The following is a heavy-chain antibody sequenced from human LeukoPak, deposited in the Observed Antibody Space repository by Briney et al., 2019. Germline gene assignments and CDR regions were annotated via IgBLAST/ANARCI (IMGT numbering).Heavy chain of an antibody. CDR3: ARHQSTFGVVSGGMDV. CDR1: GGSISGYY. J-gene: IGHJ6*02. D-gene: IGHD3-16*01. V-gene: IGHV4-59*08. Sequence: SETLSLTCTVSGGSISGYYWSWIRQPPGKGLEWIGFIYYSESTNYNPSLKSRVTISADTSKNQFSLNLSSVIAADTAVYYCARHQSTFGVVSGGMDVWGQGTTVTVSS. CDR2: IYYSEST.